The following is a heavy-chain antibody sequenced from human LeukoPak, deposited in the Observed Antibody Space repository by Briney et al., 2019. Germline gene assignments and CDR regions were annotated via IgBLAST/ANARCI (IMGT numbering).Heavy chain of an antibody. J-gene: IGHJ4*02. V-gene: IGHV4-4*07. D-gene: IGHD6-19*01. CDR2: IYTSGST. Sequence: SETLSLTCTVSGGSISSYYWSWIRQPAGKGLEWIGRIYTSGSTNYNPSLKSRVTISVDTSKNQFSLKLSSVTAADTAVYYCARPGLSRIAVAGSRDYWGQGTLVTVSS. CDR1: GGSISSYY. CDR3: ARPGLSRIAVAGSRDY.